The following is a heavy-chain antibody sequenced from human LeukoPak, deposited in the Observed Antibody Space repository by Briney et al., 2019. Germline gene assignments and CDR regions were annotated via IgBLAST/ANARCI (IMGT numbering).Heavy chain of an antibody. CDR1: GYTFTSYY. CDR2: FDPEDGET. V-gene: IGHV1-24*01. Sequence: GASVKVSCKASGYTFTSYYMHWVRQAPGQGLEWMGGFDPEDGETIYAQKFQGRVTMTEDTPTDTAYMELSSLRSEDTAVYYCATDSITGTTLLDYWGQGTLVTVSS. D-gene: IGHD1-20*01. CDR3: ATDSITGTTLLDY. J-gene: IGHJ4*02.